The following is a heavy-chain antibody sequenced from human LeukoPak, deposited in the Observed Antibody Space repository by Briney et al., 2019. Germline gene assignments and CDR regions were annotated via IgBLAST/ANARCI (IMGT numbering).Heavy chain of an antibody. Sequence: GGSLRLSCAASGFTFSSYAMSRVRQAPGKGLEWVSAISGSGGSTYYADSVKGRFTISRDNSKNTLYLQMNSLRAEDTAVYYCAKGLITIFGVVRGMDVWGQGTTVTVSS. D-gene: IGHD3-3*01. J-gene: IGHJ6*02. V-gene: IGHV3-23*01. CDR2: ISGSGGST. CDR1: GFTFSSYA. CDR3: AKGLITIFGVVRGMDV.